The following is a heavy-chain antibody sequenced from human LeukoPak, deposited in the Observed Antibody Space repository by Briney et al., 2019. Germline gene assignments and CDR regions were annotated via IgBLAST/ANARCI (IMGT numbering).Heavy chain of an antibody. CDR1: EFTFSSHW. Sequence: PGGSLRLSCAASEFTFSSHWMHWVRQAPGKGLVWVSRINNDGSSITYADSVKDRFTTSRDNAKNTLYLQMTSLRADDTAVYYCARSGNTIDAFDIWGQGTLVTVSS. CDR2: INNDGSSI. J-gene: IGHJ3*02. V-gene: IGHV3-74*03. CDR3: ARSGNTIDAFDI.